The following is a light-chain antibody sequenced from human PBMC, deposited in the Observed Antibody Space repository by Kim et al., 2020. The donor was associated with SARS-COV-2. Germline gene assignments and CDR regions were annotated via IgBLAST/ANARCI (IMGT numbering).Light chain of an antibody. V-gene: IGKV3-15*01. CDR3: QQYSDWPPLT. CDR2: GAS. J-gene: IGKJ4*01. CDR1: QSVSNN. Sequence: EIVMTQSPATLSVSPGESATLSCRASQSVSNNLAWYQQKPGQAPRLLIYGASTRATGIPARFSGSGSGTEFTLTISSLQSEDFAVYYCQQYSDWPPLTFGGGTKVDIK.